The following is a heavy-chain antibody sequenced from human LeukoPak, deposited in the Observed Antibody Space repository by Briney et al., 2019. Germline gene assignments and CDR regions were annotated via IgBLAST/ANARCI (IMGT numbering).Heavy chain of an antibody. Sequence: SETLSLTCAVYGGSFSGYYWRWIRQPPGKGLEWIGEINHSGSTNYNPSLKSRVTISVDTSKNQFSLKVSSVTAADTAVYYCARGLSVLRYFDWLSSSREAPFDYWGQGTLVTVSS. CDR3: ARGLSVLRYFDWLSSSREAPFDY. D-gene: IGHD3-9*01. J-gene: IGHJ4*02. V-gene: IGHV4-34*01. CDR1: GGSFSGYY. CDR2: INHSGST.